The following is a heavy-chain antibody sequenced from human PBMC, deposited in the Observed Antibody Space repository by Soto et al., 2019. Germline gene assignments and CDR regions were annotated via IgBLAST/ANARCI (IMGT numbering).Heavy chain of an antibody. Sequence: GGSLRLSCAASGFTFSSYAMNWVRQAPGKGLEWVSYISSGSGIIYYADSVKGRFTISRDNAKNSLYLHMNSLRAEDTAVYYCARVGANSWFDPWGQGTLVTVSS. CDR3: ARVGANSWFDP. D-gene: IGHD1-26*01. J-gene: IGHJ5*02. CDR1: GFTFSSYA. CDR2: ISSGSGII. V-gene: IGHV3-48*01.